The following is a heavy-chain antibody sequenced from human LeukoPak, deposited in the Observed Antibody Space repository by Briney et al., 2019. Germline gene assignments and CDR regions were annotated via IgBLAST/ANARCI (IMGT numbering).Heavy chain of an antibody. CDR1: GFTVSSNY. V-gene: IGHV3-66*01. D-gene: IGHD3-22*01. CDR3: ATPRSGYYYYFDY. Sequence: GGSLRLSCAASGFTVSSNYMSWVRQAPGKGLEWVSVIYGAGSTYYADSVKGRFTISRDNSKNTLYLQMNSLRAEDMAVYYCATPRSGYYYYFDYWGQGTLVTVSS. J-gene: IGHJ4*02. CDR2: IYGAGST.